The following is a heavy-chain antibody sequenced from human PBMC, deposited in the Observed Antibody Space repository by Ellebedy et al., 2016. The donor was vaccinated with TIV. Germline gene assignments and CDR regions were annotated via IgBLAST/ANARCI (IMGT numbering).Heavy chain of an antibody. CDR2: INGDGSSL. D-gene: IGHD3/OR15-3a*01. Sequence: GESLKISXVTSGISFNFYWMHWVRQVPGKGLVWVARINGDGSSLDYADAVRGRFTISRDNVNNTLYLQMSGLRAEDSGLYYCVRIPWSSDFTLDLWGQGTMVSVSS. V-gene: IGHV3-74*01. CDR3: VRIPWSSDFTLDL. CDR1: GISFNFYW. J-gene: IGHJ3*01.